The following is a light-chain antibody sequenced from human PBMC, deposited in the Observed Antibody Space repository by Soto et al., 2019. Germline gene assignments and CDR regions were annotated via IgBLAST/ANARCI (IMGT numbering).Light chain of an antibody. J-gene: IGKJ3*01. CDR1: QSISSW. V-gene: IGKV1-5*03. CDR3: QQYNSYALT. CDR2: KAS. Sequence: DIQMTQSPSTLSASVGDRVTITCRASQSISSWLAWYQQKPGKAPKLLIYKASSLESGVPSRFSGSGSGTEYTPTNSSLQPDDFETYYCQQYNSYALTLGPGTKVDIK.